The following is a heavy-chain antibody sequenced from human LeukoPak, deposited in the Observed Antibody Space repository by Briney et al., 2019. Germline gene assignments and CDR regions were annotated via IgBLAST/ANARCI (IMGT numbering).Heavy chain of an antibody. CDR1: GYTFTSYG. CDR3: ARQHHYVWGSYRSDY. V-gene: IGHV1-18*01. D-gene: IGHD3-16*02. J-gene: IGHJ4*02. Sequence: ASVKVSCKASGYTFTSYGISWVRQAPGQGLEWMEWISAYNGNTNYAQKLQGRVTMTTDTSTSTAYMELRSLRSDDTAVYYCARQHHYVWGSYRSDYWGQGTLVTVSS. CDR2: ISAYNGNT.